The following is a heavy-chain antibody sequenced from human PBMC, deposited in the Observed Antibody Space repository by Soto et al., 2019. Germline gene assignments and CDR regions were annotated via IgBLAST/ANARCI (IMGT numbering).Heavy chain of an antibody. Sequence: QVQLQQWGAGLLKPSETLSLTCAVYGGSFSGYYWSWIRQPPGKGLEWIGEINHSGSTNYNPSLKRRVTISVDTSKNQFSLKLSSVTAADTAVYYCARAEYNWHYGRLIAYWFDPWGQGTLVTVSS. CDR3: ARAEYNWHYGRLIAYWFDP. J-gene: IGHJ5*02. CDR2: INHSGST. V-gene: IGHV4-34*01. D-gene: IGHD1-7*01. CDR1: GGSFSGYY.